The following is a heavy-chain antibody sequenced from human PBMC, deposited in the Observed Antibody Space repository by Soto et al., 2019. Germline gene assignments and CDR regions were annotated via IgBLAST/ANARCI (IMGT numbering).Heavy chain of an antibody. Sequence: ASVKVSCKASGYTFTSYGISWVRQAPGQGLEWMGWISAYNGNTNYAQKLQGRVTMTTDTSTSTAYMELRSLRSDGTAVYYCARYTVTTNYYGMDVWGQGTTVTVSS. CDR3: ARYTVTTNYYGMDV. J-gene: IGHJ6*02. CDR2: ISAYNGNT. V-gene: IGHV1-18*04. D-gene: IGHD4-17*01. CDR1: GYTFTSYG.